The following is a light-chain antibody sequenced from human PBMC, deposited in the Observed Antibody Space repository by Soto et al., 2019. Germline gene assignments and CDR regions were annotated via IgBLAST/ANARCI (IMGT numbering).Light chain of an antibody. J-gene: IGKJ1*01. CDR1: QTISNW. V-gene: IGKV1-5*03. CDR3: QQYNSYLWT. Sequence: IQMTQSPSALSASVGDRFTITCRASQTISNWLAWYQQKPGKAPKLLIYKASTLESGVPSRFSGSGSGTEFTLTIGSLQPDDFATYYCQQYNSYLWTFGQGTKVDIK. CDR2: KAS.